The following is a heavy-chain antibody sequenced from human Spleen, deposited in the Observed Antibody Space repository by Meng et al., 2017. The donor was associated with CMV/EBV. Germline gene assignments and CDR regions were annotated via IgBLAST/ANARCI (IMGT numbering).Heavy chain of an antibody. CDR3: ARAGYRFWSGYNNWFDP. V-gene: IGHV1-2*02. CDR1: YSFTAYY. D-gene: IGHD3-3*01. J-gene: IGHJ5*02. Sequence: YSFTAYYMHWVRQAPGQGLEWMRWINPNTGDTDYAQRFQGRVTMTRDTSINTAYMELSSLRSDDTALYYCARAGYRFWSGYNNWFDPWGQGTLVTVSS. CDR2: INPNTGDT.